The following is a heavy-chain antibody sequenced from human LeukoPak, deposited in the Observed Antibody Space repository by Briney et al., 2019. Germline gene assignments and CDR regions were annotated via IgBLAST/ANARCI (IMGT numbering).Heavy chain of an antibody. CDR1: GYTFTSYG. D-gene: IGHD6-19*01. CDR2: INTNTGNP. J-gene: IGHJ4*02. Sequence: ASVKVSCKASGYTFTSYGISWVRQAPGQGLEWMGWINTNTGNPTYAQGFTGRFVFSLDTSVSTAYLQISSLKAEDTAVYYCAKAGYSSGHRYFFDSWGQGILVTVSS. V-gene: IGHV7-4-1*02. CDR3: AKAGYSSGHRYFFDS.